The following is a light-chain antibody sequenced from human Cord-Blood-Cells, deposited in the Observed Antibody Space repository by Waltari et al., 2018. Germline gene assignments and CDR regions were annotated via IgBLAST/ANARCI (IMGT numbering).Light chain of an antibody. J-gene: IGKJ1*01. CDR2: GAS. CDR1: QSVSSSY. CDR3: QQYGSSSWT. V-gene: IGKV3-20*01. Sequence: EIVLTQSPGTLSLSPGERATLSCRASQSVSSSYLAWYQQKPGQAPRLLIYGASSRATGIPDRFSGSGSGTDFTLTISRLGPEGFAVYYCQQYGSSSWTFGQGTKVEIK.